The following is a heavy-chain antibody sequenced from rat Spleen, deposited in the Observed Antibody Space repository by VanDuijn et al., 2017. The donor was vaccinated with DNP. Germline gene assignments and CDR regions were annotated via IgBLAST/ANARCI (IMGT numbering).Heavy chain of an antibody. J-gene: IGHJ1*01. CDR2: ISSGGST. Sequence: QVQLKESGPGLVQPSQTLSLTCTVSGFSLTSYGVNWVRQPPGKGLEWIAAISSGGSTYYTSPLKSRLSISRDTSKSQVFLKRDSLQTEDTAIYFCTRDQYSYYWYFDFWGPGTMVTVSS. D-gene: IGHD1-1*01. CDR1: GFSLTSYG. V-gene: IGHV2S12*01. CDR3: TRDQYSYYWYFDF.